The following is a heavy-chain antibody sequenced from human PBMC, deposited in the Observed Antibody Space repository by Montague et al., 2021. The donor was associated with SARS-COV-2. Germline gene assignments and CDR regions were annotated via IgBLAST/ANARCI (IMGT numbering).Heavy chain of an antibody. CDR3: ARLGDGIVPSPILGLGPYYSFYYMDV. V-gene: IGHV4-34*01. CDR2: ISQSGNT. J-gene: IGHJ6*03. D-gene: IGHD2-2*02. CDR1: GESFSRYY. Sequence: SETLSLTCAVFGESFSRYYWSWIRQPPGKGLEWIGEISQSGNTKYNPSLQSRVSISLDTSRNQFSLKVSSVTAADMAIYYCARLGDGIVPSPILGLGPYYSFYYMDVWGKGTTVTVSS.